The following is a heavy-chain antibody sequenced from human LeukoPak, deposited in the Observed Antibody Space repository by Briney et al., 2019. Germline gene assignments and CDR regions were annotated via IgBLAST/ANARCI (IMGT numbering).Heavy chain of an antibody. Sequence: ASVKVPCKASGYMFTNYRLNWVRQAPGEGLEWMGWINPNSGATNYAQNFQGRVTMTRDTSISTAYMEVSRLRSDDTAVYYCAREVGEGPPYFDYWGQGTLVTVSS. D-gene: IGHD1-26*01. V-gene: IGHV1-2*02. CDR2: INPNSGAT. J-gene: IGHJ4*02. CDR1: GYMFTNYR. CDR3: AREVGEGPPYFDY.